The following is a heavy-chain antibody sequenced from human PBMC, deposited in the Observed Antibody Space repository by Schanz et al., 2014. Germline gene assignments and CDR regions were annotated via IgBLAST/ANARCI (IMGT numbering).Heavy chain of an antibody. V-gene: IGHV3-30*04. D-gene: IGHD3-10*01. Sequence: VQLLESGGGLVQPGGSLRLSCAASGFTFSSYALHWVRQAPGKGLEWVAFVPFDGSQKFYADSVKGRFTISRDNAKNSLYLEMNSLRAEDTAVYYCVRDILHRVYDSGSPWGQGTLVTVSS. CDR1: GFTFSSYA. J-gene: IGHJ5*02. CDR3: VRDILHRVYDSGSP. CDR2: VPFDGSQK.